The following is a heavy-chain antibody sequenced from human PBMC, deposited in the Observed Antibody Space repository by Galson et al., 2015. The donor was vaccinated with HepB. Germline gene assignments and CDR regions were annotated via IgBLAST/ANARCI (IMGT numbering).Heavy chain of an antibody. CDR1: GGSISSSSYY. CDR2: IYYSGST. V-gene: IGHV4-39*01. J-gene: IGHJ5*02. Sequence: TLSLTCTVPGGSISSSSYYWGWIRQPPGKGLEWIGSIYYSGSTYYNPSLKSRVTISVDTSKNQFSLKLSSVTAADTAVYYCARIAVAGPWVWSWFDPWGQGTLVTVSS. D-gene: IGHD6-19*01. CDR3: ARIAVAGPWVWSWFDP.